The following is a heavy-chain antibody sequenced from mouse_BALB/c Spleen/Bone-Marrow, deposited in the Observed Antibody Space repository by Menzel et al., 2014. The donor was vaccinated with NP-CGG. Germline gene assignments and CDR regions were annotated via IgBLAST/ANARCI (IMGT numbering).Heavy chain of an antibody. Sequence: EVKVVESGGGLVKSGGSLKLSCAASGFTFNSYGMSWVRQTPEKRLEWVATISGGGSYTFYPDSVKGRITISRDNAKNNLYLQLCSLRSEDTALYYCARHAYYDQTEVSFVYWGQGTLVTVSA. CDR3: ARHAYYDQTEVSFVY. CDR2: ISGGGSYT. D-gene: IGHD2-4*01. J-gene: IGHJ3*01. CDR1: GFTFNSYG. V-gene: IGHV5-9-2*01.